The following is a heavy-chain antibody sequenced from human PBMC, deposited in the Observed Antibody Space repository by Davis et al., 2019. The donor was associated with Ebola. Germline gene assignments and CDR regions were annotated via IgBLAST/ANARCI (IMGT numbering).Heavy chain of an antibody. D-gene: IGHD4-17*01. J-gene: IGHJ4*02. CDR1: GFTFSSYS. CDR2: ISSSSSTI. V-gene: IGHV3-48*04. Sequence: GESLKISCAASGFTFSSYSMNWVRQAPGKGLEWVSYISSSSSTIYYADSVKGRFTISRDNAKNSLYLQMNSLRAEDTAVYYCARVHYGDYVSYWGQGTLVTVSS. CDR3: ARVHYGDYVSY.